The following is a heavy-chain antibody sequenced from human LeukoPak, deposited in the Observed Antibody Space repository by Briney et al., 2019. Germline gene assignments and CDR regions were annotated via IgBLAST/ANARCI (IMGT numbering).Heavy chain of an antibody. V-gene: IGHV1-46*01. D-gene: IGHD3-22*01. J-gene: IGHJ4*02. Sequence: ASVKVSCKASGYTFTSYYMHWVRLAPGQGLEWMGIINPSGGSTSYAQKFQGRVTMTRDTSTSTVYMELSSLRSEDTAVYYCARDGSYYDSSRGFDYWGQGTLVTVSS. CDR1: GYTFTSYY. CDR3: ARDGSYYDSSRGFDY. CDR2: INPSGGST.